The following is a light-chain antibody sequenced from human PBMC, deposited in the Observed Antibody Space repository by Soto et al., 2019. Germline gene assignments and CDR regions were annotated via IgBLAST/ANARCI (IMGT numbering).Light chain of an antibody. J-gene: IGLJ1*01. V-gene: IGLV2-14*01. CDR3: ISYTTSASHV. CDR2: DIN. Sequence: QSALTQPASVSGSPGQSITISCTGTSSDVGGYNFVSWYRQHPGKAPKLMIYDINNRPSGVSNRFSGSKSGNTASLTISGLQAEDEADYYCISYTTSASHVFGTGTKLTVL. CDR1: SSDVGGYNF.